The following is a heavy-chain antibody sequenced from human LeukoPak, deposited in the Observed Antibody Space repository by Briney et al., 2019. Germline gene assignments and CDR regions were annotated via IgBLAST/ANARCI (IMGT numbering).Heavy chain of an antibody. J-gene: IGHJ4*02. D-gene: IGHD2-15*01. CDR2: VYYSGST. V-gene: IGHV4-59*02. CDR1: GGSVSGYY. Sequence: SETLSLTCVVSGGSVSGYYWGWIRQPPGRGLEWIGYVYYSGSTNYNPSFKSRITISVDTPRNQFSLQLSSVTAADTAVYYCARIHRYCSGGACYVLDNWGQGTLVAVSS. CDR3: ARIHRYCSGGACYVLDN.